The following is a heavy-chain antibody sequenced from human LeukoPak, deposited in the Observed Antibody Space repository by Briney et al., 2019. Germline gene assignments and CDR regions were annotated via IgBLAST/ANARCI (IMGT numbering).Heavy chain of an antibody. V-gene: IGHV4-59*01. CDR2: IYYSGST. CDR1: GGSISSYY. J-gene: IGHJ3*02. CDR3: ARDSLDAFDI. Sequence: SETLSLTCTVSGGSISSYYWSWIRQPPGKGLEWIGYIYYSGSTNYNPSLKSRVTISVDTSKSQFSLKLSSVTAADTAVYYCARDSLDAFDIWGQGTMVTVSS.